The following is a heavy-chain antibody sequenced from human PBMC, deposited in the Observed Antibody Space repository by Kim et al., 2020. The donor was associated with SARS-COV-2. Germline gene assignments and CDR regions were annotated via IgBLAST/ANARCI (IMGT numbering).Heavy chain of an antibody. CDR1: GGSISSYY. CDR3: ARGEVTGRTLTFDY. J-gene: IGHJ4*02. CDR2: IDYSGST. D-gene: IGHD1-26*01. V-gene: IGHV4-59*01. Sequence: SETLSLTCTVSGGSISSYYWSWIRQPPGKGLEWIGYIDYSGSTNYNPSLKSRVTISVDTSKNQFSLKLSSVTAADTAVYYCARGEVTGRTLTFDYWGQGTLVTVSS.